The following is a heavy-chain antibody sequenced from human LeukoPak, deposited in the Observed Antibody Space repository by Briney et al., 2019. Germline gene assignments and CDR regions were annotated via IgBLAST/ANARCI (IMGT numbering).Heavy chain of an antibody. CDR3: ARGAPRTKNNNYWGLFDP. J-gene: IGHJ5*02. Sequence: ASVKVSCKASGYTFTNYYIHWVRQAPGQGLEWMGIINSSGGSTTYAQKFQGRVTTTRDTSTSTVYMELSSLRSEDTAVYYCARGAPRTKNNNYWGLFDPWGQGTLVTVSS. CDR1: GYTFTNYY. D-gene: IGHD7-27*01. CDR2: INSSGGST. V-gene: IGHV1-46*01.